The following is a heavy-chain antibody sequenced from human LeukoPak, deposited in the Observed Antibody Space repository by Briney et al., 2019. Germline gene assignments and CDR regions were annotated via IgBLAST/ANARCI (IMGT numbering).Heavy chain of an antibody. V-gene: IGHV3-21*01. CDR3: ARDSNLLAMRSGSYSEAFDI. Sequence: PGGSLRLSCAASGFIFRDYSMNWVRQAPGKGLEWVSSISSSSSYIYYADSVKGRFTISRDNAKNSLYLQMNSLRAEDTAVYYCARDSNLLAMRSGSYSEAFDIWGQGTMVTVSS. CDR2: ISSSSSYI. CDR1: GFIFRDYS. J-gene: IGHJ3*02. D-gene: IGHD1-26*01.